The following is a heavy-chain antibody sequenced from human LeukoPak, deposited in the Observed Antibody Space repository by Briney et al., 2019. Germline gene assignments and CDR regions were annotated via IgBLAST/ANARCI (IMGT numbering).Heavy chain of an antibody. D-gene: IGHD3-22*01. CDR1: GFTFSLFA. V-gene: IGHV3-23*01. CDR2: ISGSGGAT. CDR3: AKDGYNYDSSGHFDY. J-gene: IGHJ4*02. Sequence: GGSLRRSCAASGFTFSLFAMHWVRQAPGKGLEWVSAISGSGGATYHADADSVKGRFTISRDNSKNALYLEINNLRAEDTAVYYCAKDGYNYDSSGHFDYWGQGALVTVSS.